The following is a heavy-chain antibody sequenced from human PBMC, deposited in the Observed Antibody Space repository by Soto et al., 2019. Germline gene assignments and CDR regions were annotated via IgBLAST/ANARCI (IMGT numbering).Heavy chain of an antibody. Sequence: GASVKVSCKATGYTFTSYGISWVRQAPGQGLEWMGWISAYNGNTNYAQKLQGRVTMTTATSTSTAYMELRSLRSDDTAVYYCARDRAEQWLVRGAFDIWGQGTMVTVSS. CDR1: GYTFTSYG. CDR2: ISAYNGNT. CDR3: ARDRAEQWLVRGAFDI. D-gene: IGHD6-19*01. J-gene: IGHJ3*02. V-gene: IGHV1-18*04.